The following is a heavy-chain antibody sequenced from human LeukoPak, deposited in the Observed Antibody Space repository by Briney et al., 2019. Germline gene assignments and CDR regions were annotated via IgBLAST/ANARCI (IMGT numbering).Heavy chain of an antibody. CDR1: GFTFDDYG. CDR3: ARVGPSSASMTPAYGMDV. J-gene: IGHJ6*02. V-gene: IGHV3-20*04. Sequence: PGGSLRLSCAASGFTFDDYGMSWVRQAPGKGLEWVSCINWNGGSTGYADSVKGRFTISRDNAKNSLYLQMNSLRAEDTALYYCARVGPSSASMTPAYGMDVWGQGTTVTVSS. CDR2: INWNGGST. D-gene: IGHD2/OR15-2a*01.